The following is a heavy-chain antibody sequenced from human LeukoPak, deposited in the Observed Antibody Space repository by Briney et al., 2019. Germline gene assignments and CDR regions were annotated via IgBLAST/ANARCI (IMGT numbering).Heavy chain of an antibody. CDR1: GFTFNSYA. V-gene: IGHV3-23*01. J-gene: IGHJ5*01. CDR2: ISGSGGST. D-gene: IGHD1-26*01. CDR3: AKDYVSGSPNWFDS. Sequence: PGGSLRLSCAASGFTFNSYAMSWVRQAPGKGLEWVSGISGSGGSTNYADSVKGRFTISRDNSKNTLYLLMNSLRAEDMSVYYCAKDYVSGSPNWFDSWGQGTLVTVSS.